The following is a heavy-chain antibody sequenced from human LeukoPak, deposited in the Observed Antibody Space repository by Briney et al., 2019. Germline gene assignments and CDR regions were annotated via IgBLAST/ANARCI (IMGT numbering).Heavy chain of an antibody. CDR1: GYSISSGFY. V-gene: IGHV4-38-2*01. J-gene: IGHJ4*02. Sequence: SETLSLTCAVSGYSISSGFYWGWIRQPPGKGLEWIGSIYHSGSTYYNPSLKSRVTISADTSKSQFSLKLSSVTAADTAVYYCARLGWLQDYWGQGTLVTVSS. CDR2: IYHSGST. D-gene: IGHD5-18*01. CDR3: ARLGWLQDY.